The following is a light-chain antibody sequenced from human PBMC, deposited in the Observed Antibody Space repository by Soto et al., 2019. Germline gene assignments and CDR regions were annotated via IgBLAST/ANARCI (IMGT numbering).Light chain of an antibody. V-gene: IGKV1-9*01. CDR2: AAS. Sequence: IQLTQSPSSLSASVGDRVTITCRASQGISSYLAWYQQKPGKAPKLLISAASTLQSGVPSRFSGSGSGTDFTLIISSLQPEDFATYYCQQSYNTPITFGQGTRLEIK. J-gene: IGKJ5*01. CDR1: QGISSY. CDR3: QQSYNTPIT.